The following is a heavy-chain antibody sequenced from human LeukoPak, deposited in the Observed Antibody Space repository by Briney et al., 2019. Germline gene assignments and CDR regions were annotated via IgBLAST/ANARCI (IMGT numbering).Heavy chain of an antibody. CDR3: ARDLPDYDILTGYDT. CDR2: INHSGST. D-gene: IGHD3-9*01. Sequence: KPSETLSLTCAVYGGSFSGYYWSWIRQPPGKGLEWIGEINHSGSTYYNPSLKSRVTISVDTSKNQFSLKLSSVTAADTAVYYCARDLPDYDILTGYDTWGQGTLVTVSS. V-gene: IGHV4-34*01. J-gene: IGHJ5*02. CDR1: GGSFSGYY.